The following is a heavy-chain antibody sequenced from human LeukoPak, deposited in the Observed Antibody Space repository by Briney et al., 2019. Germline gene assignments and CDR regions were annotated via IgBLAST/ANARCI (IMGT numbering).Heavy chain of an antibody. V-gene: IGHV3-23*01. CDR2: VTSRRGT. CDR3: AKQLGYCSDGSCYLPY. Sequence: QTGGSLRLSCAASEFTLSTHGLSWVRQAPGKRLEWVSTVTSRRGTHYTDSVQGRFITSRDNSENTFVLEMNSLRAEDTAVYYCAKQLGYCSDGSCYLPYWGQGTLVTVSS. CDR1: EFTLSTHG. J-gene: IGHJ4*02. D-gene: IGHD2-15*01.